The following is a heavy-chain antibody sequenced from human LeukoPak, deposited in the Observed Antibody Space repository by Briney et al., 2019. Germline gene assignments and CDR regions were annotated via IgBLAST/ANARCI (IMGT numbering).Heavy chain of an antibody. Sequence: GTLSLTCAVSGDSISSSKWWSWVRQAPGKGLEWVSAISGSGGSTYYADSVKGRFTISRDNSKNTLYLQMNSLRAEDTAVYYCAKVGPYDYDFWSGNDAFDIWGQGTMVTVSS. V-gene: IGHV3-23*01. CDR1: GDSISSSK. CDR2: ISGSGGST. J-gene: IGHJ3*02. CDR3: AKVGPYDYDFWSGNDAFDI. D-gene: IGHD3-3*01.